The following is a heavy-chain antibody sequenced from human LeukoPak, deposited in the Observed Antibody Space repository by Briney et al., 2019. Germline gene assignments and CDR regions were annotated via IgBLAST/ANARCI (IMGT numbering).Heavy chain of an antibody. CDR3: ARDPSNVYGDHDS. J-gene: IGHJ5*01. CDR2: ISYDGSNK. CDR1: GFTLSSHA. D-gene: IGHD4-17*01. V-gene: IGHV3-30-3*01. Sequence: GGSLRLSCTASGFTLSSHAMHWVRQAPGEGLEWVAVISYDGSNKYYADSLKGRFTISRDNSKNTLYLQMNSLRAEDTAVYYCARDPSNVYGDHDSWGQGTLVTVSS.